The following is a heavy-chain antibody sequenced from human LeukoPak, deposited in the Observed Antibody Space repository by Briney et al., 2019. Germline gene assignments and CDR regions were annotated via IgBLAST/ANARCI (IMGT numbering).Heavy chain of an antibody. Sequence: GSLRLSCAASGFTFSSYPINWVRQAPGKGLEWVSAISSGGDTIYYAESVKGRFTISRDNSKNTLYLQMNSLRAEDTAVYYCARATGKGVPLRISGYDGPVDAFDIWGQGTMVTVSS. J-gene: IGHJ3*02. CDR2: ISSGGDTI. CDR1: GFTFSSYP. V-gene: IGHV3-23*01. D-gene: IGHD5-12*01. CDR3: ARATGKGVPLRISGYDGPVDAFDI.